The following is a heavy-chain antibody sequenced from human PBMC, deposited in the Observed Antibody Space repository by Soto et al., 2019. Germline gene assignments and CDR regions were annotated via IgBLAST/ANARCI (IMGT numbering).Heavy chain of an antibody. CDR1: GGSFREYY. CDR3: ARDIITVIGGDIYYYFGMDV. D-gene: IGHD3-10*01. Sequence: SETLSLTCEVNGGSFREYYWSWIRQSPGKGLEWIGEINQSGTTHYNPSLKSRVRISIDKSKNQFSLNLTSVTAAGTATYYCARDIITVIGGDIYYYFGMDVWGQGTTVTVSS. CDR2: INQSGTT. J-gene: IGHJ6*02. V-gene: IGHV4-34*01.